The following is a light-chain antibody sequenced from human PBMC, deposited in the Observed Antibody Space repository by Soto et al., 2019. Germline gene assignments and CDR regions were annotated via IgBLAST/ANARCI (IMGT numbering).Light chain of an antibody. CDR3: QQYGSSGT. J-gene: IGKJ1*01. V-gene: IGKV3-15*01. Sequence: EIVMTQSPATLSVSPGERATLSCRATQSVSIDLAWYQQTPGQAPRLLIYGAFTRATGIPVRFSGSGSGTDFTLTISRLEPEDFAVYYCQQYGSSGTFGQGTKVDIK. CDR2: GAF. CDR1: QSVSID.